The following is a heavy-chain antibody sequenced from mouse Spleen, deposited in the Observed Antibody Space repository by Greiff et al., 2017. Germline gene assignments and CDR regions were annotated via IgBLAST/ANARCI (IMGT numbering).Heavy chain of an antibody. CDR2: ISSGGSYT. Sequence: EVQLVESGGDLVKPGGSLKLSCAASGFTFSSYGMSWVRQTPDKRLEWVATISSGGSYTYYPDSVKGRFTISRDNAKNTLYLQMSSLKSEDTAMYYCARPIYYGNYDYFDYWGQGTTLTVSS. J-gene: IGHJ2*01. CDR1: GFTFSSYG. V-gene: IGHV5-6*01. D-gene: IGHD2-1*01. CDR3: ARPIYYGNYDYFDY.